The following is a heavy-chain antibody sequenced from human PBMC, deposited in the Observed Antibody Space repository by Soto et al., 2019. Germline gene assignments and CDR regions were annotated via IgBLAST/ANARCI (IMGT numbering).Heavy chain of an antibody. J-gene: IGHJ3*02. CDR1: GGSISSGGYY. Sequence: QVQLQESGPGLVKPSQTLSLTCTVSGGSISSGGYYWSRIRQHPGKGLEWIGYIYYSGSTYYNPSLKSRATISVDTSKNQFSLKLSSVTAADTAVYYCAREPSPSARYGDYDAFYIWGQGTMVTVSS. CDR2: IYYSGST. V-gene: IGHV4-31*03. D-gene: IGHD4-17*01. CDR3: AREPSPSARYGDYDAFYI.